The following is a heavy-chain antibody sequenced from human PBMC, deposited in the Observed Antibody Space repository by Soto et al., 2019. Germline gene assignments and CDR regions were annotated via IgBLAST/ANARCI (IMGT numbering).Heavy chain of an antibody. CDR3: AGGIAARPLGY. J-gene: IGHJ4*02. Sequence: QLQLQESGSGLVKPSQTLSLTCAVSGGSISSGGYSWSWIRQPPGKGLEWIGYIYHSGSTYYNPSLKXRXTXSXHRSKNPFSRRLSSVTAADTAVYYCAGGIAARPLGYWGQGTLVTVSS. CDR2: IYHSGST. V-gene: IGHV4-30-2*01. D-gene: IGHD6-6*01. CDR1: GGSISSGGYS.